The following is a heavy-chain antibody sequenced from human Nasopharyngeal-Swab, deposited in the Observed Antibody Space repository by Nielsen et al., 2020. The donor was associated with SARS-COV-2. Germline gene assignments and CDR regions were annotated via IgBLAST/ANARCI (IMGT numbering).Heavy chain of an antibody. J-gene: IGHJ4*02. CDR1: GFTFSSYA. CDR2: ISYDGSNK. D-gene: IGHD5-18*01. Sequence: GESLKISCAASGFTFSSYAMHWVRQAPGKGPEWVAVISYDGSNKYYADSVKGRFTISRDNSKNTLYLQMNSLRAEDTAVYYCARGSPPRGYSYGYSYWGQGTLVTVSS. CDR3: ARGSPPRGYSYGYSY. V-gene: IGHV3-30-3*01.